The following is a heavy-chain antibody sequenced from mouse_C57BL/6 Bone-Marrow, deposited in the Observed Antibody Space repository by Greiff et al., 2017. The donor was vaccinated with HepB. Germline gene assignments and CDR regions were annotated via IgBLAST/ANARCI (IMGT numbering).Heavy chain of an antibody. V-gene: IGHV5-17*01. CDR2: ISSGSSTI. J-gene: IGHJ3*01. D-gene: IGHD1-1*01. Sequence: EVKVVESGGGLVKPGGSLKLSCAASGFTFSDYGMHWVRQAPEKGLEWVAYISSGSSTIYYADTVKGRFTISRDNAKNTLFLQMTSLRSEDTAMYYCERRDYGSSYGFAYWGQGTLVTVSA. CDR1: GFTFSDYG. CDR3: ERRDYGSSYGFAY.